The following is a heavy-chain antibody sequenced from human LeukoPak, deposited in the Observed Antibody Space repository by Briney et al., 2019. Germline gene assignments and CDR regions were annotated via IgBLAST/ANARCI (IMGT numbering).Heavy chain of an antibody. CDR2: ISYDGSNK. CDR1: GFTFSNYG. J-gene: IGHJ4*02. Sequence: GGSLRLSCAASGFTFSNYGMHWVRQAPGKGLEWVALISYDGSNKYYADSVKGRFTISRDNSKNTLYLQMISLRVGDTAVYYCANYGSVSYFAYWGQGTLVTVSS. CDR3: ANYGSVSYFAY. D-gene: IGHD3-10*01. V-gene: IGHV3-30*18.